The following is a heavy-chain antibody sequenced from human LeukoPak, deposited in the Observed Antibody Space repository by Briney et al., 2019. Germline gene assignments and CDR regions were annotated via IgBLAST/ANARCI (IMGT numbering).Heavy chain of an antibody. D-gene: IGHD3-22*01. CDR3: ARGGHYSDTSGYYYPMDV. V-gene: IGHV3-48*03. J-gene: IGHJ6*03. CDR2: ISSSVSTI. CDR1: GFTFSSYE. Sequence: GGSLRLSCAASGFTFSSYEMNWVRQAPGKGLEWVSYISSSVSTIYYADSVKGRFTISRDNAKNSLFLQMNSLRAADTAVYFCARGGHYSDTSGYYYPMDVWGTGTTVTVSS.